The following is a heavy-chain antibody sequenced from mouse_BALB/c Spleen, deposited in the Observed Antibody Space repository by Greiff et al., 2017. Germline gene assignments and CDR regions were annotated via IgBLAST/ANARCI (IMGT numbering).Heavy chain of an antibody. CDR1: GYTFTSYW. J-gene: IGHJ2*01. CDR3: ARSRGYYESYYFDY. CDR2: IYPGDGDT. Sequence: QVQLQQSGAELARPGASVKLSCKASGYTFTSYWMQWVKQRPGQGLEWIGAIYPGDGDTRYTQKFKGKATLTADKSSSTAYMQLSSLASEDSAVYYCARSRGYYESYYFDYWGQGTTLTVSS. V-gene: IGHV1-87*01. D-gene: IGHD2-3*01.